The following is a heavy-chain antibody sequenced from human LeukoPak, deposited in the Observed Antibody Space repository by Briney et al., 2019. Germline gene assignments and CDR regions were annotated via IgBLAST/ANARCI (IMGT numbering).Heavy chain of an antibody. CDR2: ISSSTNRT. Sequence: PGGSLRLSCVTSGLTFRGYDMFWVRQAPGKGLEWISYISSSTNRTHYADSVKGRFTISRDNAKNSLYLQMNSLRAEDTAVYYCARVIDNWNLLFDYWGQGTLVTVSS. CDR1: GLTFRGYD. CDR3: ARVIDNWNLLFDY. V-gene: IGHV3-48*01. D-gene: IGHD1-20*01. J-gene: IGHJ4*02.